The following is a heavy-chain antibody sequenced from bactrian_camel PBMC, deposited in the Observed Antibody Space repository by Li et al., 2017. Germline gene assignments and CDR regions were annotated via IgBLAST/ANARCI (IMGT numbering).Heavy chain of an antibody. CDR1: GITEGTNC. CDR3: AAGWTFGVGTLLRRHYNY. J-gene: IGHJ4*01. CDR2: IMILGATT. Sequence: QLVESGGGSVQAGGSLRLSCEVSGITEGTNCIGWFRQAPGKEREGVAAIMILGATTYYADSVKGRFTISQDNAKNMVHLQVNGLKAEDTAMFYCAAGWTFGVGTLLRRHYNYWGQGTQVTVS. V-gene: IGHV3S54*01. D-gene: IGHD3*01.